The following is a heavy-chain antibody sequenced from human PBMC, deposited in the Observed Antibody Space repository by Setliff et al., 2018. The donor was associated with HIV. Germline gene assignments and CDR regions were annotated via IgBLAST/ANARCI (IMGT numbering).Heavy chain of an antibody. CDR1: GFTLSNTY. CDR2: LYGSGDS. CDR3: ARVLPYNSALDN. D-gene: IGHD6-25*01. V-gene: IGHV3-66*02. Sequence: PGGSLRLSCAAYGFTLSNTYMAWVRQAPGKRPEWVSTLYGSGDSYHADSVKGRFTLSRDTSKNTMYLQMNSLRREDTAVYYCARVLPYNSALDNWGQGTLVTVS. J-gene: IGHJ4*02.